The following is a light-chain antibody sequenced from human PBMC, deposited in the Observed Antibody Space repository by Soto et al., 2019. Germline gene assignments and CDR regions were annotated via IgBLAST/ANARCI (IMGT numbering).Light chain of an antibody. V-gene: IGKV4-1*01. J-gene: IGKJ2*01. Sequence: DIVMTQSPDSLAVSLGERATINCKSSQNILYSSNNKDYLAWYQQKPGQPPKLLIYWASSRESGVPDRFSGSGSGTDFTLTISSLQAEDVAFYYCQHYYSAPYTFGQGTKLEIK. CDR1: QNILYSSNNKDY. CDR3: QHYYSAPYT. CDR2: WAS.